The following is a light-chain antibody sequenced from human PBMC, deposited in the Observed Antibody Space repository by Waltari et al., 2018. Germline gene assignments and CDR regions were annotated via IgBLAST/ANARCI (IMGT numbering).Light chain of an antibody. V-gene: IGLV2-23*02. Sequence: QSGLAQPASASGSPGQSITITCTGTSSDVGNYNLVSWHQQRPGKAPRLLIYEVTKRAAWTSGRFSASKSGNTASLSTSSLQAQEDEADYYCCSHVGLGTYVFGTGTKVTV. CDR3: CSHVGLGTYV. CDR1: SSDVGNYNL. CDR2: EVT. J-gene: IGLJ1*01.